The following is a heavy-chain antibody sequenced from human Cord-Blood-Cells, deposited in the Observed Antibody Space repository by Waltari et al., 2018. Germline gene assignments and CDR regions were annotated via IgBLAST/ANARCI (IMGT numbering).Heavy chain of an antibody. CDR2: INHSGST. J-gene: IGHJ4*02. CDR1: GGSFSGYY. CDR3: ARGEGYCSSTSCYYFDY. Sequence: QVQLQQWGAGLLKPSETLSLPCAVYGGSFSGYYWSWIRQPPGKGLEWIGEINHSGSTNYNPSLKSRVTISVDTSKNQFSLKLSSVTAADTAVYYCARGEGYCSSTSCYYFDYWGQGTLVTVSS. V-gene: IGHV4-34*01. D-gene: IGHD2-2*01.